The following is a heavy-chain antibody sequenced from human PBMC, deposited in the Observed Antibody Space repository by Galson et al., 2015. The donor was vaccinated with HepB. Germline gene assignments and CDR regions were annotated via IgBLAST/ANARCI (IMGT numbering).Heavy chain of an antibody. CDR3: IRMADLSGYSSS. D-gene: IGHD6-13*01. CDR1: GFTFSGSA. J-gene: IGHJ4*02. Sequence: SLRLSCAASGFTFSGSAIHWVRQTSGKGLEWVGRIRSKASSYATAYAASVKGRFIISRDDSKNTAYLHMKSLKTEDTAVYYCIRMADLSGYSSSWGQGTLVTVSS. V-gene: IGHV3-73*01. CDR2: IRSKASSYAT.